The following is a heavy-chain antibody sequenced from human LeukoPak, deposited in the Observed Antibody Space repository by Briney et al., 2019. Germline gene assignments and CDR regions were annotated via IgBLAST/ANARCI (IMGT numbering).Heavy chain of an antibody. CDR3: GRGNGYGLDY. Sequence: ASVKVSCKASGYTFTSYGISWVRQAPGQGLEWMGRIYPNTGGTNSAQNFQGRVTLTRDTSISTVYMELNRLNSDDTAIYFCGRGNGYGLDYWGQGTLVTVSS. CDR1: GYTFTSYG. V-gene: IGHV1-2*06. D-gene: IGHD5-18*01. J-gene: IGHJ4*02. CDR2: IYPNTGGT.